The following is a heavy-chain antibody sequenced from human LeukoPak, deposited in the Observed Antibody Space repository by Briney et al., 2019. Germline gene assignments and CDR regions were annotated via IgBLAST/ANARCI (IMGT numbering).Heavy chain of an antibody. J-gene: IGHJ4*02. CDR3: ARVITVRGVIFDY. CDR1: GGSISSYY. V-gene: IGHV4-59*01. Sequence: PSETLSLTCTVSGGSISSYYWSWIRQPPGKGLEWIGYIYYSGSTNYNPSLKSRVTISVDTSKNQFSLKLSSVTAADTAVYYCARVITVRGVIFDYWGQGTLVTVSS. CDR2: IYYSGST. D-gene: IGHD3-16*01.